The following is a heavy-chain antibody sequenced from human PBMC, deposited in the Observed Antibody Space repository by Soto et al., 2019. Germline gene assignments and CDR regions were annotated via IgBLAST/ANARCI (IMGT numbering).Heavy chain of an antibody. Sequence: QVQLVQSGAEVRKPGSSVKVSCKASGGTFSSYVINWVRQAPGEGLEWMGGIIPIFGTTNYAQKFQGRATITADESTRTAYMDLSGLRSEDTAVYCCARGGVVIDLRVKYDYGMDAWGQGTTVTVSS. CDR2: IIPIFGTT. CDR3: ARGGVVIDLRVKYDYGMDA. V-gene: IGHV1-69*12. CDR1: GGTFSSYV. J-gene: IGHJ6*02. D-gene: IGHD2-21*01.